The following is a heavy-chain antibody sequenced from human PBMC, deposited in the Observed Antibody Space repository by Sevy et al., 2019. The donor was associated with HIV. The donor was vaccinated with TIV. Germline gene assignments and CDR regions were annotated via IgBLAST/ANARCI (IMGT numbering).Heavy chain of an antibody. Sequence: GGSLRLSCTASGFTFGDYAMSWFRQAPGKGLEWVGFIRSKAYGGTTEYAASVKGRFTISRDDSKSIADLQMNSLKTEDTAVYYCTKDDHSSSWYTPYYYYYGIDVWGQGTTVTVSS. D-gene: IGHD6-13*01. CDR1: GFTFGDYA. CDR2: IRSKAYGGTT. J-gene: IGHJ6*02. V-gene: IGHV3-49*03. CDR3: TKDDHSSSWYTPYYYYYGIDV.